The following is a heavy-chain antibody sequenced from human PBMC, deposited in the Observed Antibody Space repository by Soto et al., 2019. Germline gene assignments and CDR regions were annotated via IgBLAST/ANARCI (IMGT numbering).Heavy chain of an antibody. CDR2: IYPGDSDT. Sequence: GESLKISCKGSGYSFTSYWIGWVRQMPGKGLEWMGIIYPGDSDTRYSPSFQGQVTISADKSISTAYLQWSSLKASDTAMYYCARPHYDFWSGYLTDNWLDPWRQGTLVTVSS. D-gene: IGHD3-3*01. V-gene: IGHV5-51*01. CDR1: GYSFTSYW. J-gene: IGHJ5*02. CDR3: ARPHYDFWSGYLTDNWLDP.